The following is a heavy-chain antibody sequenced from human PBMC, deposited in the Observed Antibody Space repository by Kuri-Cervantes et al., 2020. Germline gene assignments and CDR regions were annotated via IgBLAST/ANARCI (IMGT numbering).Heavy chain of an antibody. CDR3: TRDEWWYEY. V-gene: IGHV3-49*04. CDR2: IRSQAYGGTT. Sequence: GESLKISCTASGFTFDDYAMSWVRQAPGKGLEWVGFIRSQAYGGTTEYAASVKGRFTISRDDSKNIAYLQINSLKTEDTAVYYCTRDEWWYEYWGRGTLVTVSS. D-gene: IGHD2-15*01. CDR1: GFTFDDYA. J-gene: IGHJ1*01.